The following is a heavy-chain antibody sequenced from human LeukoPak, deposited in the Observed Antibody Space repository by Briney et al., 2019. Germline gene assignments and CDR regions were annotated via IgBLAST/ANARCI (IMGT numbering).Heavy chain of an antibody. D-gene: IGHD6-19*01. CDR2: IKSKTDGGTT. CDR1: GFTFSNAW. CDR3: TTEVGYSSGLDY. Sequence: GSLRLSCAASGFTFSNAWMSWVRQAPGKGLEWVGRIKSKTDGGTTDYAAPVKGRFTISRDDSKNTLYLQMNSLKTEDTAVYYCTTEVGYSSGLDYWGQGTLVTVSS. V-gene: IGHV3-15*01. J-gene: IGHJ4*02.